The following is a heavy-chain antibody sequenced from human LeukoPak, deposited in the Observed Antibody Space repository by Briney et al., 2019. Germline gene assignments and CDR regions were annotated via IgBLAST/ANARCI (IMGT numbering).Heavy chain of an antibody. Sequence: PGGSLRLSCAASGFTFSSYAMSWVRQAPGKGLEWVSAISDSGGSTYYADSVKGRFTISRDNSKNTLYLQMNSLRAEDTAVYYCAKEIRGIIVVVPAAAPFDCWGQGTLVTVSS. V-gene: IGHV3-23*01. J-gene: IGHJ4*02. D-gene: IGHD2-2*01. CDR1: GFTFSSYA. CDR2: ISDSGGST. CDR3: AKEIRGIIVVVPAAAPFDC.